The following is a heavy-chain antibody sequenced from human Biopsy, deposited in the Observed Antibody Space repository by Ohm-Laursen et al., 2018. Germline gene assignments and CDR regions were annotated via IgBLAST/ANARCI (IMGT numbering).Heavy chain of an antibody. CDR2: IFNSANT. Sequence: TLSLTCTVSGDSVTKYYWSWIRQPPGKGLEWIGYIFNSANTYYNPSLKSRVTISKDTSKNQFSLQLSSVTAADTAVYYCARTPRDSFWSGSYKRGLWFDPWGQGTLVTVSS. CDR3: ARTPRDSFWSGSYKRGLWFDP. CDR1: GDSVTKYY. J-gene: IGHJ5*02. D-gene: IGHD3-3*01. V-gene: IGHV4-59*02.